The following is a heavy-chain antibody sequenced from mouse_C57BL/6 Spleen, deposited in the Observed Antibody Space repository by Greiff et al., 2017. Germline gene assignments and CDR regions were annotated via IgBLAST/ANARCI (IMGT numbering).Heavy chain of an antibody. CDR2: IHPSDSDT. J-gene: IGHJ2*01. CDR3: AMRRDSWDAFDY. Sequence: QGLEWIGRIHPSDSDTNYNQKFKGKATLTVDKSSSTAYMQLSSLTSEDSAVYYCAMRRDSWDAFDYWGQGTTLTVSS. V-gene: IGHV1-74*01. D-gene: IGHD4-1*01.